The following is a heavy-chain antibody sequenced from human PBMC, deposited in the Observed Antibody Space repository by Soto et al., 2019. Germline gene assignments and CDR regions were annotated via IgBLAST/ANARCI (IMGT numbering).Heavy chain of an antibody. CDR3: ARQISDSGSGPNLQYYFDS. CDR1: GYSFAGYW. V-gene: IGHV5-10-1*01. CDR2: IDPSDSQT. J-gene: IGHJ4*02. D-gene: IGHD2-15*01. Sequence: GESLKISCKGSGYSFAGYWITWVRQMPGKGLEWMGRIDPSDSQTYYSPSFRGHVTISAAKSITTVFLQWSSLRASDTAMYYCARQISDSGSGPNLQYYFDSWGQGTLVTVSS.